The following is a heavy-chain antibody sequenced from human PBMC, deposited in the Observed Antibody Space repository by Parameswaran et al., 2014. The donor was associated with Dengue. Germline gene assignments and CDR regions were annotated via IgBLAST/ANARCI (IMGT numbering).Heavy chain of an antibody. Sequence: RWIRQPPGKGLECIGYIYYSGITYYNPSLKSRVTISLDMSKIQFSLKLSSVTVADTAVYYCARLGDHVWGSYGYGMDVWGPGTTVTVSS. J-gene: IGHJ6*02. D-gene: IGHD3-16*01. V-gene: IGHV4-31*02. CDR3: ARLGDHVWGSYGYGMDV. CDR2: IYYSGIT.